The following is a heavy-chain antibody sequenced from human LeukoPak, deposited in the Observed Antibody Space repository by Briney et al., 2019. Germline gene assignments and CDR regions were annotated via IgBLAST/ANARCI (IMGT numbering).Heavy chain of an antibody. V-gene: IGHV3-53*01. D-gene: IGHD3-10*01. CDR1: GFTFSSNY. CDR3: ASRGRRFYYGSGSDH. CDR2: IYSGGST. Sequence: GGTLRLSCAASGFTFSSNYMSWVRQAPGKGLEWVSVIYSGGSTYYADSVKGRFTISRDNSKNTLYLQMNSLRAEDTAVYYCASRGRRFYYGSGSDHWGQGTLVTVSS. J-gene: IGHJ4*02.